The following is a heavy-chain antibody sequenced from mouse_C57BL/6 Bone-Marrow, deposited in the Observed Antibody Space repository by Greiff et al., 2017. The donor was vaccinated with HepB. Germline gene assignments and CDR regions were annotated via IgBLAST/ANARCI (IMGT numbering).Heavy chain of an antibody. CDR3: ARHGDYDGVGAMDY. Sequence: EVKLMESGGGLVQPGESLKLSCESNEYEFPSHDMSWVRKTPEKRLELVAAINSEGGSTYYPDTMERRFIISRDNTKKTLYLHMSSLRSEDTALYYCARHGDYDGVGAMDYWGQGTSVTVSS. J-gene: IGHJ4*01. V-gene: IGHV5-2*01. CDR1: EYEFPSHD. CDR2: INSEGGST. D-gene: IGHD2-4*01.